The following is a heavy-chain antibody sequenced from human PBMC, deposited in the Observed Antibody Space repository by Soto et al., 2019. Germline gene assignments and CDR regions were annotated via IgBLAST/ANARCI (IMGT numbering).Heavy chain of an antibody. Sequence: QVQLVQSGAEVKKPGSSVKVSCKVSGGPFSDYAVSWVRQAPGQGLEWMGGIIPMFGTANYAQKFQGRVTMTADASTTTAYMELSSLRSEDTAVYYCARDLDYYGSGNYYNRIDYWGQGPLVTVSS. CDR3: ARDLDYYGSGNYYNRIDY. V-gene: IGHV1-69*01. CDR2: IIPMFGTA. J-gene: IGHJ4*02. CDR1: GGPFSDYA. D-gene: IGHD3-10*01.